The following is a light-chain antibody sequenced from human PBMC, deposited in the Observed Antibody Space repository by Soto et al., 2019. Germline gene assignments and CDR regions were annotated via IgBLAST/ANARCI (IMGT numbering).Light chain of an antibody. Sequence: QSVLTQPASVSGSPGQSITISCTGTSNDVGGYKLLSWFQQQQGKAPKLIISEVNTRPSGVSNRFSGSKSANTASLTISGLQAEDEADYYCCSHVGGSSPRWVLGGGTKLTVL. CDR2: EVN. CDR1: SNDVGGYKL. V-gene: IGLV2-23*02. J-gene: IGLJ3*02. CDR3: CSHVGGSSPRWV.